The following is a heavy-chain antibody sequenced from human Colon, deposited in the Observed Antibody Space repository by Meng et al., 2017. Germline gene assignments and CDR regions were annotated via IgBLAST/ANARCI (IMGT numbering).Heavy chain of an antibody. J-gene: IGHJ4*02. CDR1: SGSISSGSYC. CDR2: IYTSGST. V-gene: IGHV4-61*02. D-gene: IGHD6-13*01. Sequence: SETLSLTCIVSSGSISSGSYCWSWIRQPAGKGLEWIGRIYTSGSTNYNPSLKSRVTISVDTSKNQFSLKLSSVTAADTAVYYCARVSGGIAAAGFDYWGQETLVTVSS. CDR3: ARVSGGIAAAGFDY.